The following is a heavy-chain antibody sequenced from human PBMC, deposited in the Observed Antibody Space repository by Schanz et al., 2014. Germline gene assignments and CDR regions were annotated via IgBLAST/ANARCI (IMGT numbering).Heavy chain of an antibody. D-gene: IGHD3-10*01. J-gene: IGHJ3*02. CDR2: ISASGGTT. CDR1: GFTFSAYA. V-gene: IGHV3-23*04. CDR3: AKGRFGEVSAFDI. Sequence: EVQLVESGGGLVQPGGSLRLSCAASGFTFSAYAMTWVRQIPGKGLEWVSAISASGGTTYYADSVKGRFTISRDNSKNTLYLQTNSLRAEDTAVDYCAKGRFGEVSAFDIWGQGTMVTVSS.